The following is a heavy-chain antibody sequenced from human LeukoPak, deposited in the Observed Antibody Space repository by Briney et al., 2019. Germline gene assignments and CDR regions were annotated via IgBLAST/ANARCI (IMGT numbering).Heavy chain of an antibody. V-gene: IGHV3-23*01. J-gene: IGHJ4*02. CDR3: AKRAALEIVLMVYDGYFDY. D-gene: IGHD2-8*01. CDR1: GFTFSSYA. Sequence: GGSLRLSCAASGFTFSSYAMSWVRQAPGKGLEWVSAISGSGGSTYYADSVKGRFTISRDNSKNTLYLQMNSLRAEDTAVYYCAKRAALEIVLMVYDGYFDYWGQGTLVTVSS. CDR2: ISGSGGST.